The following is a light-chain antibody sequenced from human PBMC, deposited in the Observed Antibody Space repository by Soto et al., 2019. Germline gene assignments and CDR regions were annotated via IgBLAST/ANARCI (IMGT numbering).Light chain of an antibody. CDR2: AAS. J-gene: IGKJ4*01. Sequence: IQMTQSPSSLSSSVGDRVTITCRASQSISSYLNWYQQKPGKAPKLLIYAASSLQSGVPSRFSVSGSGTDVTLTISSLKTEDGSTYYCQQSYSTPLTFCGGTKVDIK. CDR3: QQSYSTPLT. V-gene: IGKV1-39*01. CDR1: QSISSY.